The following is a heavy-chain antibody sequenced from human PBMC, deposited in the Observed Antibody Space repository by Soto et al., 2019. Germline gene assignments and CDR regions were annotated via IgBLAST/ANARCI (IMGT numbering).Heavy chain of an antibody. D-gene: IGHD3-3*01. CDR2: IDWDDDK. V-gene: IGHV2-70*01. J-gene: IGHJ6*02. CDR3: ARIPHYDFWSGYLSMDV. Sequence: WLRQPPGKALEWLALIDWDDDKYYSTSLKTRLTISKDTSKNQVVLTMTNMDPVDTATYYCARIPHYDFWSGYLSMDVWGQGNTVTVSS.